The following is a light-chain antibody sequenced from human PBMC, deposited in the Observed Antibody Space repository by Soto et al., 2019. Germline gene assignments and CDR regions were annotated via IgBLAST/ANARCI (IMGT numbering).Light chain of an antibody. CDR1: QSVGSS. J-gene: IGKJ2*01. Sequence: DIVLTQSPATLSLSPGERATLSCRASQSVGSSVAWYQHKAGQPPRLLIYDAFIRATGIPARFSGSGFGTDFTLTISSLEPEDFAVYYCQQRSTWPNAFGRGTKVEIK. CDR3: QQRSTWPNA. CDR2: DAF. V-gene: IGKV3-11*01.